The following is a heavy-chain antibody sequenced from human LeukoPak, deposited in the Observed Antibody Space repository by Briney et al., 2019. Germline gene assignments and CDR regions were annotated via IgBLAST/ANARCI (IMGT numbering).Heavy chain of an antibody. CDR2: VIPIFGTA. V-gene: IGHV1-69*05. D-gene: IGHD3-22*01. Sequence: SVKVSCKASGGTFSSYAISWVRQAPGQGLEWMGRVIPIFGTANYAQKFQGRVTIATDESTSTAYMELSSLRSEDTAVYYCARGDYYDSSGYLPSDYWGQGTLVTVSS. CDR1: GGTFSSYA. J-gene: IGHJ4*02. CDR3: ARGDYYDSSGYLPSDY.